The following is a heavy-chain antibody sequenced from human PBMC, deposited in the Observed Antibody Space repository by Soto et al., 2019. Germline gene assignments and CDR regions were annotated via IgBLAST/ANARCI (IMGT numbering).Heavy chain of an antibody. Sequence: GGSLRLSCAASGFTFSSYGMHWVRQAPGKGLEWVAVISYDGSNKYYADSVKGRFTISRDNSKNTLYLQMNSLRAEDTAVYYCAKDSDVDTDIFTARPHPIAVWSQGNTVTGSS. D-gene: IGHD5-18*01. CDR3: AKDSDVDTDIFTARPHPIAV. CDR2: ISYDGSNK. J-gene: IGHJ6*02. V-gene: IGHV3-30*18. CDR1: GFTFSSYG.